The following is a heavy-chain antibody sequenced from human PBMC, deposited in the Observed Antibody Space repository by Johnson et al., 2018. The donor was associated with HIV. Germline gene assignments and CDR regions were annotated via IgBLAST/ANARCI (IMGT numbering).Heavy chain of an antibody. Sequence: QVQVVESGGGVVQPGRSLRLSCAASGFTFSSYAMHWVRQAPGKGLEWVAVISYDGSNKYYADSVKGRFTISRDNSKNTLYLQMNSLRAEDTAVYYCAREFVGYNGLDIWGQGTMVTVSS. CDR1: GFTFSSYA. V-gene: IGHV3-30-3*01. J-gene: IGHJ3*02. CDR2: ISYDGSNK. CDR3: AREFVGYNGLDI. D-gene: IGHD5-24*01.